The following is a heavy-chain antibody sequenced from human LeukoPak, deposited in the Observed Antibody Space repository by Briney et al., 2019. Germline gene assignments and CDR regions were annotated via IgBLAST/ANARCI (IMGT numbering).Heavy chain of an antibody. Sequence: SETLSLTRTVSGGSISSYYWSWIRQPPGKGLEWIGYIYYSGSTNYNPSLKSRVTISVDTSKNQFSLKLSSVTAADTAVYYCARTKPYYDFWSGHYAFDIWGQGTMVTVSS. CDR2: IYYSGST. V-gene: IGHV4-59*01. CDR1: GGSISSYY. CDR3: ARTKPYYDFWSGHYAFDI. J-gene: IGHJ3*02. D-gene: IGHD3-3*01.